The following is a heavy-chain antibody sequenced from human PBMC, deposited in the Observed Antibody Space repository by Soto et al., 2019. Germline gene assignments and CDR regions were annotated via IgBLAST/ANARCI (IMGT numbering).Heavy chain of an antibody. CDR1: GYTFTSYA. CDR3: AILRGCSSTSCSLDY. V-gene: IGHV1-3*01. J-gene: IGHJ4*02. D-gene: IGHD2-2*01. Sequence: WASVKVSCKASGYTFTSYAMHWVRQAPGQRLEWMGWINAGNGNTKYSQKFQGRVTITRDTSASTAYMELSSLRSEDTAVYYCAILRGCSSTSCSLDYWGQGTLVTVSS. CDR2: INAGNGNT.